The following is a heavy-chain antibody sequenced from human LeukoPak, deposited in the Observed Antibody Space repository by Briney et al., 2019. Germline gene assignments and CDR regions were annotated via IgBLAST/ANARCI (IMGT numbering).Heavy chain of an antibody. CDR3: ARHEGFSQKD. CDR2: IHESGST. CDR1: GVSMSSNNW. V-gene: IGHV4-4*02. J-gene: IGHJ4*02. Sequence: SETLSLTCAVSGVSMSSNNWWSWVRQPPGKELEWIGEIHESGSTNYNPSLKSRVTISVDKSKDQFSLKLSSVTAADTAVYYCARHEGFSQKDWGQGTQVTVS.